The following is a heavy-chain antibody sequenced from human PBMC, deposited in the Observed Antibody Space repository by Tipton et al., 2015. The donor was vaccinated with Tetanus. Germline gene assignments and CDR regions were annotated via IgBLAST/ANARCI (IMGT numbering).Heavy chain of an antibody. CDR1: GASISNNFFY. V-gene: IGHV4-39*02. CDR3: SSGSGTAISED. J-gene: IGHJ4*02. Sequence: LSCTVSGASISNNFFYWGWIRQSPGRGLEWIGTIHFGGDTAYNPSLRSRVTISVDTSRTHVSLKMTSGTAADTALYYCSSGSGTAISEDWGQGTLVTVSS. CDR2: IHFGGDT. D-gene: IGHD1-7*01.